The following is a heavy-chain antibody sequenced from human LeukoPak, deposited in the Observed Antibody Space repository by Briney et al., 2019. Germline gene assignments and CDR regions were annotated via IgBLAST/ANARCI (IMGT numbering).Heavy chain of an antibody. CDR2: IYTSGST. CDR1: GGSISSCSYY. Sequence: SQTLSLTCTVSGGSISSCSYYWSWIRQPAGKGLEWIGRIYTSGSTNYHPSLKSRVTTSVDTSKNQFSLKLSSVTAADTAVYYSARLPNWYFELWGRGTLVTVSS. J-gene: IGHJ2*01. D-gene: IGHD2-2*01. CDR3: ARLPNWYFEL. V-gene: IGHV4-61*02.